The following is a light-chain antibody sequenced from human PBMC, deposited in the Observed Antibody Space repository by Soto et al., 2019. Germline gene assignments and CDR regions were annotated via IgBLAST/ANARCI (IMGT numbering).Light chain of an antibody. Sequence: QSVLTQPPSASGTPGQRVTISCSGSSSKIWSNSVNWYQQLPGTAPKLVIYSNNQRPSGVPDRFSGSKSGTSASLAISGLQSEDEADYYCVAWDDSLNGYVGFGGGTKVTVL. CDR3: VAWDDSLNGYVG. V-gene: IGLV1-44*01. CDR1: SSKIWSNS. CDR2: SNN. J-gene: IGLJ2*01.